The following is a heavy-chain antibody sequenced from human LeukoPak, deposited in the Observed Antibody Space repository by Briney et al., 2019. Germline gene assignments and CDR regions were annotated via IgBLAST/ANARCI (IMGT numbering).Heavy chain of an antibody. D-gene: IGHD3-22*01. Sequence: SETLSLTCTVSGGSISNNNYYWAWIRPPPGKGLECIGSIYYSGSPYYNPSLKSRVTISVDTSKNQFSLKLSSVTAADTAVYYCARDRPPGYYTRYYYYGMDVWGQGTTVTVSS. CDR1: GGSISNNNYY. CDR2: IYYSGSP. CDR3: ARDRPPGYYTRYYYYGMDV. V-gene: IGHV4-39*07. J-gene: IGHJ6*02.